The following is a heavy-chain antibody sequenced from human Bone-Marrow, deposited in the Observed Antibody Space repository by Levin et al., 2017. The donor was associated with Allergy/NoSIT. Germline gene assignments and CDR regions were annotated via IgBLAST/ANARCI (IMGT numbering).Heavy chain of an antibody. CDR2: ISVSGGST. V-gene: IGHV3-23*01. D-gene: IGHD6-19*01. CDR3: AKDPSSRYGSGWYEDNWFDP. CDR1: GFTFSSYA. Sequence: GESLKISCAASGFTFSSYAMSWVRQAPGKGLEWVSAISVSGGSTYYADSVKGRFTISRDNSKNTLYLQMNSLRAEDTAVYYCAKDPSSRYGSGWYEDNWFDPWGQGTLVTVSS. J-gene: IGHJ5*02.